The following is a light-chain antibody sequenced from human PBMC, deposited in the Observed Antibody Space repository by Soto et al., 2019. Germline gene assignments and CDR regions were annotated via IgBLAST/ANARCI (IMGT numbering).Light chain of an antibody. CDR2: GAS. CDR3: QQYGSSGT. J-gene: IGKJ1*01. V-gene: IGKV3-20*01. CDR1: QSVNHN. Sequence: EIVLTQSPGILSVSPWERVSLSCRASQSVNHNLAWYHQKPGQAPRLLIYGASNRATGIPDRFSGSGSGTEFTLTISRLQPEDSAVYYCQQYGSSGTFGQGTQVDI.